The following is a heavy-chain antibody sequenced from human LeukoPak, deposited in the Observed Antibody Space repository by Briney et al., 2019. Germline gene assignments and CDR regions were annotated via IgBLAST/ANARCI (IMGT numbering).Heavy chain of an antibody. J-gene: IGHJ4*02. D-gene: IGHD3-22*01. CDR3: ARERTGNSDSSGHYDY. CDR2: INPSGGST. Sequence: ASVKVSCKASGYTFTSYYMHWVRQAPGQGLEWMGIINPSGGSTSYAQKFQGRVTMTRDTSTSTVYMELSSLRSEDTAVYYCARERTGNSDSSGHYDYWGQGTRVTVSS. V-gene: IGHV1-46*01. CDR1: GYTFTSYY.